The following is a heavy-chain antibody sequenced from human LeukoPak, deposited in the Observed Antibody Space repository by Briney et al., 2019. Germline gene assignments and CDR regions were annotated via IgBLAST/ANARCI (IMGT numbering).Heavy chain of an antibody. CDR1: GFTFSSYW. D-gene: IGHD2-2*01. J-gene: IGHJ4*02. V-gene: IGHV3-74*01. Sequence: GGSLRLSCAASGFTFSSYWMHWVRQVPGKGLVWVARINPGGSSITYADSVKGRFTISKDNAKNTLYLQMDSLRAEDTGVYYCARSDQADDYWGQGTLVTVSS. CDR3: ARSDQADDY. CDR2: INPGGSSI.